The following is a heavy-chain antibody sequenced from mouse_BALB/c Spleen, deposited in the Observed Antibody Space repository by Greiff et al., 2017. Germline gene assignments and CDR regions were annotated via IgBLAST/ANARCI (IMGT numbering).Heavy chain of an antibody. CDR1: GFTFSDYY. CDR2: ISDGGSYT. CDR3: ARDGTTMMTTSFAY. J-gene: IGHJ3*01. Sequence: EVHLVESGGGLVKPGGSLKLSCAASGFTFSDYYMYWVRQTPEKRLEWVATISDGGSYTYYPDSVKGRFTISRDNAKNNLYLQMSSLKSEDTAMYYCARDGTTMMTTSFAYWGQGTLVTVAA. D-gene: IGHD2-4*01. V-gene: IGHV5-4*02.